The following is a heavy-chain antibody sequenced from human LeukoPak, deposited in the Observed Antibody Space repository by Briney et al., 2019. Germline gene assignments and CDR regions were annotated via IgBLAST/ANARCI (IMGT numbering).Heavy chain of an antibody. V-gene: IGHV4-59*01. CDR1: GGSISSYY. D-gene: IGHD1-26*01. Sequence: SETLSLTRTVSGGSISSYYWSWIRQPPGKGLEWIGYIYYSGSTNYNPSLKSRVTISVDTSKNQFSLKLSSVTAADTAVYYCARDPYSGSYYRWAFDIWGQGTMVTVSS. J-gene: IGHJ3*02. CDR2: IYYSGST. CDR3: ARDPYSGSYYRWAFDI.